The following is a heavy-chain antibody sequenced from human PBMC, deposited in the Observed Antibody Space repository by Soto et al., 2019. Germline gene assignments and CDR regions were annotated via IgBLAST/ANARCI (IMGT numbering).Heavy chain of an antibody. V-gene: IGHV4-59*01. Sequence: SETLTLTCTVSGGSISSYYWSWIRQPPGKGLEWIGYIYYSGSTNYNPSLKSRVTISVDTSKNQFSLKLSSVTAADTAVYYCARGFTQPTFDYWGQGTLVTVSS. CDR3: ARGFTQPTFDY. CDR2: IYYSGST. J-gene: IGHJ4*02. CDR1: GGSISSYY. D-gene: IGHD1-26*01.